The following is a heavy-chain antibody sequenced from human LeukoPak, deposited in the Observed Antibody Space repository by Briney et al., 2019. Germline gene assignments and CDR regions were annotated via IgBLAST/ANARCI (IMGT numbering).Heavy chain of an antibody. Sequence: SETLSLTCTVSGGSISSYYWSWIRQPPGKGLEWIGYIYYSGSTNYNPSLKSRVTISVDTSKNQFSLKLSSVTAADTAVYYCAAYGDYSGWFDPWGQGTLVTVSS. CDR1: GGSISSYY. V-gene: IGHV4-59*01. D-gene: IGHD4-17*01. CDR2: IYYSGST. J-gene: IGHJ5*02. CDR3: AAYGDYSGWFDP.